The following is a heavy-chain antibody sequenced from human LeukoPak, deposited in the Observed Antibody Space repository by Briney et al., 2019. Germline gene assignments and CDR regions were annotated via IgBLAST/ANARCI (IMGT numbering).Heavy chain of an antibody. CDR1: GGSFSSYA. V-gene: IGHV1-69*04. Sequence: SVKVSCKASGGSFSSYAISWVRQAPGQGLEWMGRIIPILGIANYAQKFQGRVTMTRDTSTSTVYMELSSLRSEDTAVYYCTRSQYYGMDVWGQGTTVTVSS. CDR3: TRSQYYGMDV. J-gene: IGHJ6*02. CDR2: IIPILGIA.